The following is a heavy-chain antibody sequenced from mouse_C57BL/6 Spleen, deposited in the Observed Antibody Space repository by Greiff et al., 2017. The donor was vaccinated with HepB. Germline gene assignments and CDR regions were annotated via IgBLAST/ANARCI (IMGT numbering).Heavy chain of an antibody. D-gene: IGHD2-4*01. CDR2: IWSGGST. V-gene: IGHV2-2*01. J-gene: IGHJ3*01. CDR3: AREYDYDAWFAY. CDR1: GFSLTSYG. Sequence: QVQLQQSGPGLVQPSQSLSITCTVSGFSLTSYGVHWVRQSPGKGLEWLGVIWSGGSTDYNAAFISRLSISKDNSKSQVFFKMNSLQADDTAIYYCAREYDYDAWFAYWGQGTLVTVSA.